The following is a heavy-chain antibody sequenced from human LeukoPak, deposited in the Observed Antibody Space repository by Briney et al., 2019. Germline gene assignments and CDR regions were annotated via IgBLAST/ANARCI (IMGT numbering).Heavy chain of an antibody. J-gene: IGHJ5*02. Sequence: SETLSLTCTVSGYSISSGYYWAWIRQPPGKGLEWIGSIYYSGSTYYNPSLKSRVTISVDTSKNQFSLKLSSVTAADTAVYYCARQSAAYYDSSGPLGDWFDPWGQGTLVTVSS. CDR1: GYSISSGYY. CDR3: ARQSAAYYDSSGPLGDWFDP. V-gene: IGHV4-38-2*02. D-gene: IGHD3-22*01. CDR2: IYYSGST.